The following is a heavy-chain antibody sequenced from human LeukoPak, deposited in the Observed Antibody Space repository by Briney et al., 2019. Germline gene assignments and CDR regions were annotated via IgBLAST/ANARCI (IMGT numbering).Heavy chain of an antibody. J-gene: IGHJ4*02. CDR2: INPNSGGT. V-gene: IGHV1-2*02. Sequence: GASVKVSCKASGYTFTVYYMHWVRLAPGQGLEWMGWINPNSGGTNYAQKFQGRVTMTRDTSISTAYMELSRLRSDDTAVYYCARMTYCGGDCYYYFDYWGQGTLVTVSS. CDR3: ARMTYCGGDCYYYFDY. CDR1: GYTFTVYY. D-gene: IGHD2-21*02.